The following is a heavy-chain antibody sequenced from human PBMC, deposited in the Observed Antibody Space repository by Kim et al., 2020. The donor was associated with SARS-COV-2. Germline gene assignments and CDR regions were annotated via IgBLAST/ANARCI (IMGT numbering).Heavy chain of an antibody. CDR1: GDSVSSNSAA. Sequence: SQTLSLTCAISGDSVSSNSAAWNWIRQSPSRGLEWLGRTYYRSKWYNDYAVSVKSRITINPDTSKNQFSLQLNSVTPEDTAVYYCARLRITMVRGQYYYYYGMDVWGQGTTVTVSS. D-gene: IGHD3-10*01. V-gene: IGHV6-1*01. CDR3: ARLRITMVRGQYYYYYGMDV. J-gene: IGHJ6*02. CDR2: TYYRSKWYN.